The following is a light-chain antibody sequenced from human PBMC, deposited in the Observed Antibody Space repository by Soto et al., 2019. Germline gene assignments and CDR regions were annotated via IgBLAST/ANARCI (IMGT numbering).Light chain of an antibody. CDR3: QQCGSSPS. CDR2: DTA. Sequence: EIVLTQSPGTLSLSPGERATLSCRASQSISSSYLAWYQQKHGQAPRLLIYDTASRATGIPDRFSGSGSGTDFTLAISRLEPEAFAVYYCQQCGSSPSFGQGTKVELK. J-gene: IGKJ1*01. CDR1: QSISSSY. V-gene: IGKV3-20*01.